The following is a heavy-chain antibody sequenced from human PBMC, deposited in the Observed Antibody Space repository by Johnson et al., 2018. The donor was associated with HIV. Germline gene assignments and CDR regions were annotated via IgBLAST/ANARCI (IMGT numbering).Heavy chain of an antibody. CDR2: ISYDGSDK. J-gene: IGHJ3*02. V-gene: IGHV3-30*04. CDR3: ARDRTGGAFDI. D-gene: IGHD1-26*01. CDR1: GFSFSRYA. Sequence: QVQLVESGGSVVRPGGSLRLSCAASGFSFSRYAMHWVRQAPGNGLEWVAVISYDGSDKYYADSVKGLSTISRDNSNNTLYLQMNSLRAEDTALYYCARDRTGGAFDIWGQGTMVTVSS.